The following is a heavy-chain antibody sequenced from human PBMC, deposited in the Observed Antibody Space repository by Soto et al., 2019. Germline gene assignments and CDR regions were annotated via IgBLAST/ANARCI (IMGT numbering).Heavy chain of an antibody. CDR3: AKDSSYDFWSGYSLFLDY. Sequence: GGSLRLSCAASGFTFSSYAMSWVRQAPGKGLEWVSAISGSGGSTYYADSVKGRFTISRDNSKNTLYLQMNSLRAEDTAVYYCAKDSSYDFWSGYSLFLDYWGQGTLVTVSS. V-gene: IGHV3-23*01. J-gene: IGHJ4*02. CDR1: GFTFSSYA. CDR2: ISGSGGST. D-gene: IGHD3-3*01.